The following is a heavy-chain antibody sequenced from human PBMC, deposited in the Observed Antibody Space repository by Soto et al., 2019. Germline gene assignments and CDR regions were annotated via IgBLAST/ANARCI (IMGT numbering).Heavy chain of an antibody. CDR2: ISYDGSNK. J-gene: IGHJ6*03. V-gene: IGHV3-30*03. D-gene: IGHD6-6*01. CDR1: GFTFSSYG. CDR3: AGAARPSYYYYYYMDV. Sequence: HPGGSLRLSCAASGFTFSSYGMHWVRQAPGKGLEWVAVISYDGSNKYYADSVKGRFTISRDNSKNTLYLQMNSLRAEDTAVYYCAGAARPSYYYYYYMDVWGKGTTVTVSS.